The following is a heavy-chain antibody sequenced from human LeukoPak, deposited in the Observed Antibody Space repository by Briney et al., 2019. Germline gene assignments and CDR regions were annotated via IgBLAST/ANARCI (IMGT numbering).Heavy chain of an antibody. Sequence: GGSLRLSCAASGFTFSSYWMSWVRQAPGKGLEWVANIKQDGSEKYYVDSVKGRFTISRDNAKNSLYLQMTSLRAADTAVDYCATHLEWGAAFDYWGRGTLVTVSS. J-gene: IGHJ4*02. CDR1: GFTFSSYW. V-gene: IGHV3-7*02. CDR3: ATHLEWGAAFDY. CDR2: IKQDGSEK. D-gene: IGHD6-13*01.